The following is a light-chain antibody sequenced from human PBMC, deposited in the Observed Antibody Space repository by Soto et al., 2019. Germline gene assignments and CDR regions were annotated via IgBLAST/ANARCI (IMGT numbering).Light chain of an antibody. CDR2: GAS. J-gene: IGKJ1*01. V-gene: IGKV3-20*01. Sequence: EIVLTQSPGTLSLSRGDRATLSCRSSQSVSSSYLAWYQQKPGQAPRLLIYGASSRATGIPDRFSGSGSGTDFTLTISRLEPEDFAVYYCQQYGNSPPTFGQGTKV. CDR3: QQYGNSPPT. CDR1: QSVSSSY.